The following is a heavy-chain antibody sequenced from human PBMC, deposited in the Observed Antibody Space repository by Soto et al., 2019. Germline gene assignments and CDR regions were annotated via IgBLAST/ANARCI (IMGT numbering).Heavy chain of an antibody. V-gene: IGHV3-23*01. CDR2: ISGSGGST. Sequence: GGSLGLSCAASGFTFSSYAMSWVRQAPGKGLEWVSAISGSGGSTYYADSVKGRFTISRDNSKNTLYLQMNSLRAEDTAVYYCARGGAYYDFWSGYYNPNLVDFDYWGQGTLVTVSS. CDR3: ARGGAYYDFWSGYYNPNLVDFDY. D-gene: IGHD3-3*01. J-gene: IGHJ4*02. CDR1: GFTFSSYA.